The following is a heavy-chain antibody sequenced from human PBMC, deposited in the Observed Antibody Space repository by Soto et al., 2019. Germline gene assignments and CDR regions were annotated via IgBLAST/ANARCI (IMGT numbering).Heavy chain of an antibody. V-gene: IGHV4-39*01. D-gene: IGHD1-26*01. CDR3: ARRRIVEADGFYP. CDR2: LPYSGNT. J-gene: IGHJ5*02. Sequence: SETLSLTCTVSGGSIGSSGYYWGWIRQPPGKGLEWIGDLPYSGNTYYNPPLKSRVTISVDASKTQFSLKLSFVTAADTAVYYCARRRIVEADGFYPWSQGTLVTVSS. CDR1: GGSIGSSGYY.